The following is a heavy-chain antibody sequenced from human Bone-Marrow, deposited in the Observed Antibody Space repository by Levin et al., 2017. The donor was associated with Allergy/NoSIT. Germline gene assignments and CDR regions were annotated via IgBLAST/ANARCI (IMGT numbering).Heavy chain of an antibody. J-gene: IGHJ6*02. CDR1: GASISSYS. Sequence: PSQTLSLTCTVSGASISSYSWSWIRQPPGKGLEWIAQMHNSGNSNYNPSLQSRVTISVDRSKNQFSLKLISVTAADTAVYYCARDLRNVMDVWGQGTTVIVPS. CDR2: MHNSGNS. V-gene: IGHV4-59*01. CDR3: ARDLRNVMDV.